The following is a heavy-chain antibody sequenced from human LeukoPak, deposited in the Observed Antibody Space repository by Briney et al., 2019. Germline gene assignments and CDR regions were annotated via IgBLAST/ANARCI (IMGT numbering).Heavy chain of an antibody. V-gene: IGHV4-39*01. J-gene: IGHJ1*01. CDR3: ARVGCGDDCYKYFQH. CDR2: IYYSRTT. D-gene: IGHD2-21*01. CDR1: GASISSARYY. Sequence: SETLSLTCTVSGASISSARYYWGWIRQPPGKGLEWIGTIYYSRTTFYNPSLTSRVSMSVDTSKRQFSLELNSVTAADTAVYYCARVGCGDDCYKYFQHWGQGTLVTVSS.